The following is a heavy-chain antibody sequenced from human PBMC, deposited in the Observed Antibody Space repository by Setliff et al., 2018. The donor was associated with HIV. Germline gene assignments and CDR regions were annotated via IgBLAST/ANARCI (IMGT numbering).Heavy chain of an antibody. Sequence: GGSLRLSCVASGFTLRSYGMHWVRQTPGKGLEWVAVVSHDGTEKYYGDSVRGRFTISRDNYNNMLYLEMKSLRAEDTAVYYCAKGYYDSSLYAPAGWGQGTLVTVSS. CDR1: GFTLRSYG. J-gene: IGHJ4*01. V-gene: IGHV3-30*12. D-gene: IGHD3-22*01. CDR2: VSHDGTEK. CDR3: AKGYYDSSLYAPAG.